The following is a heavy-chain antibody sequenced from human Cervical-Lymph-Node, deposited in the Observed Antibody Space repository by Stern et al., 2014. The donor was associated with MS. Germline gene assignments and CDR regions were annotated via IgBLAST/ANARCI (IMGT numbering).Heavy chain of an antibody. J-gene: IGHJ4*02. V-gene: IGHV1-18*01. CDR1: GYTFTSYA. CDR2: ISPYTGNT. CDR3: AKSAGSIDY. Sequence: VQLGQSGAEVKQPWASVKVSCKASGYTFTSYAVTWVRQAPGQAFAWMGWISPYTGNTKYAQKLQGRVTMTTDTSTSTAYLELRSLRSDDTAIYYCAKSAGSIDYWGQGTLVTVSS.